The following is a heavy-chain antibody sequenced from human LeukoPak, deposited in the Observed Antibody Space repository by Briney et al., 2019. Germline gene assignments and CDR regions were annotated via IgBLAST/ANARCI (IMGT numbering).Heavy chain of an antibody. CDR2: INPSGGST. Sequence: ASVKVSCKASGYTFTNYYFHWVRQAPGQGLEWMGIINPSGGSTSYAQKLQGRVTMTRDTSTSTVYMKLSSLRSEDTAVYYCAREAETGDNYYYYYMDVWGKGTTVTISS. CDR3: AREAETGDNYYYYYMDV. V-gene: IGHV1-46*01. J-gene: IGHJ6*03. D-gene: IGHD7-27*01. CDR1: GYTFTNYY.